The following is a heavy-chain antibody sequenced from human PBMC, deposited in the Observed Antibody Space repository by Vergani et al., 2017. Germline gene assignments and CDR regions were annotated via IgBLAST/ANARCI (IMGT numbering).Heavy chain of an antibody. CDR2: IYYSGST. CDR1: GGSISSYY. Sequence: QVQLQESGPGLVKPSETLSLTCTVSGGSISSYYWSWIRQPPGKGLEWIGYIYYSGSTNYNPSLKSRVTISVDTSKNQFSLKLSSVTAADTAVYYCERNPYCGCDCYSDAFDIWGQGTMVTVSS. D-gene: IGHD2-21*02. CDR3: ERNPYCGCDCYSDAFDI. V-gene: IGHV4-59*01. J-gene: IGHJ3*02.